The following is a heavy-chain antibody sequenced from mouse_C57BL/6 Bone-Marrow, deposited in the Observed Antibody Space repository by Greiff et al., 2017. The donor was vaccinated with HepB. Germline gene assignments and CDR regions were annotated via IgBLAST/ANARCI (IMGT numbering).Heavy chain of an antibody. CDR1: GYTFTSYW. CDR2: IHPNSGST. CDR3: ARWAYYPFDY. J-gene: IGHJ2*01. D-gene: IGHD2-10*01. Sequence: QVQLQQPGAELVKPGASVKLSCKASGYTFTSYWMHWVKQRPGQGLEWIGMIHPNSGSTNYNEKFKSKATLTVDKSSSPAYMQLSSLTSEDSAVYYSARWAYYPFDYWGQGTTLTVSS. V-gene: IGHV1-64*01.